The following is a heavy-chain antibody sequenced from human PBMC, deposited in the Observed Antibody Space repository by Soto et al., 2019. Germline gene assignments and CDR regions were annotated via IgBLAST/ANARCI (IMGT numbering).Heavy chain of an antibody. CDR2: IRAGGSDQ. D-gene: IGHD3-22*01. Sequence: EVQLVESGGGLVQPGGSLRLSCVASGITFSIYAMTWVRQAPGKGLEWVSSIRAGGSDQHYADSVKARFTISRDNSKNSLYLQMSSLRAEDAAIYDCANWYDNSPYSYDYWGQGILVTVSS. CDR1: GITFSIYA. V-gene: IGHV3-23*04. J-gene: IGHJ4*02. CDR3: ANWYDNSPYSYDY.